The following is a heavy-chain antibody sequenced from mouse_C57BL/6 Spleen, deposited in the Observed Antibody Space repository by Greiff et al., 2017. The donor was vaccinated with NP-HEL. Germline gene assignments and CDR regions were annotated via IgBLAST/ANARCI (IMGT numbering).Heavy chain of an antibody. V-gene: IGHV1-69*01. Sequence: QVQLQQSGAELVMPGASVKLSCKASGYTFTSYWMHWVKQRPGQGLEWIGEIDPSDSYTNYTQQFKGKTTLTVDKASSTAYMQRSSLTAEDSAVYYCARKGRTGDYFDYWGQGTTLTVSS. CDR3: ARKGRTGDYFDY. CDR1: GYTFTSYW. J-gene: IGHJ2*01. CDR2: IDPSDSYT. D-gene: IGHD4-1*01.